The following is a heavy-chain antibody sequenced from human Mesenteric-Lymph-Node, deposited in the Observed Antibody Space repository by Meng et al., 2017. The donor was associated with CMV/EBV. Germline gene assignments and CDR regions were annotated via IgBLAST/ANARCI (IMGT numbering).Heavy chain of an antibody. J-gene: IGHJ4*02. CDR1: GGSIRSSDYS. D-gene: IGHD4-11*01. Sequence: LPSTVSGGSIRSSDYSWRWIRQHPGKGLEWIGYIYYSGNTYYNPSLKSRLTISVDTSKNQFSLKLNSVTAADTAVYYCARESQYYFDFWGQGTLVTVSS. CDR3: ARESQYYFDF. CDR2: IYYSGNT. V-gene: IGHV4-31*03.